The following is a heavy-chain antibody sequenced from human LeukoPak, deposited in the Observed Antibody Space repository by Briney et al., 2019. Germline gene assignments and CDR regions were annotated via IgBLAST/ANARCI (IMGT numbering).Heavy chain of an antibody. V-gene: IGHV1-69*06. CDR3: ARGRYCSGGSCYPEDY. J-gene: IGHJ4*02. D-gene: IGHD2-15*01. CDR2: IIPTFGTA. CDR1: GGTFSSYA. Sequence: SVKVSCKASGGTFSSYAISWVRQAPGQGLEWMGGIIPTFGTANYAQKFQGRVTITADKSTSTAYMELSSLRSEDTAVYYCARGRYCSGGSCYPEDYWGQGTLVTVSS.